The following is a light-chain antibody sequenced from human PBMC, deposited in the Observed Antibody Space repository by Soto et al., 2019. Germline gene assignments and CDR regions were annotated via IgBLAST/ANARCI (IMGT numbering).Light chain of an antibody. CDR2: EVS. V-gene: IGLV2-14*01. CDR3: SSYTAGGTI. J-gene: IGLJ1*01. CDR1: SSDVGDFDC. Sequence: QSALTQPASVSGSPGQSITISCTGTSSDVGDFDCVSRYQQHPGKAPKLMIYEVSDRPSGVSNRFSGSKSGDTASLTISGLQAEDEADYYCSSYTAGGTIFGTGTQLTVL.